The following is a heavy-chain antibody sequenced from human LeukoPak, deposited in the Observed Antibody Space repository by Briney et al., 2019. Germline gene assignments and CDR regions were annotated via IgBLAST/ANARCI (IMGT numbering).Heavy chain of an antibody. Sequence: SETLSLTCTVSGGSITNYYWSWIRQPPGKGLEWIGYIYFGGSTNYNPSLKSRVTISLDTSKNQFSLKLSSVTAADTAVYYCARGPYGSGTSDPTRDAFDIWGQGTMVTVSS. CDR3: ARGPYGSGTSDPTRDAFDI. V-gene: IGHV4-59*01. CDR1: GGSITNYY. D-gene: IGHD3-10*01. CDR2: IYFGGST. J-gene: IGHJ3*02.